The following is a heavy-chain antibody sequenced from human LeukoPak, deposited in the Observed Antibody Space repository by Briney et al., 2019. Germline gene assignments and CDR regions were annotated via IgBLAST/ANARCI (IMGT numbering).Heavy chain of an antibody. CDR2: INRSGTT. J-gene: IGHJ3*02. CDR3: ARGRFGNPLQLQPRRPFDM. V-gene: IGHV4-34*01. CDR1: GGSLSSSF. D-gene: IGHD1-1*01. Sequence: SETLSLTCTVSGGSLSSSFWSWFRHPPGKGLGWIGEINRSGTTNYNPTLKSRVTISVDTSKSQVSLKLTSVTAADTAVFYCARGRFGNPLQLQPRRPFDMWGQGTVVTISS.